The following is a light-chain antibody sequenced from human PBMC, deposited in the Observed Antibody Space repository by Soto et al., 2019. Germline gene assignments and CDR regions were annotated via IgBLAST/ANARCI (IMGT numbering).Light chain of an antibody. V-gene: IGKV3-20*01. Sequence: EIVLTQFPDTLSLSPGERATLSCRASQSISGYLAWYQQKPGQAPRLLIYGASTRATGIPARFSGSGSGTEFTLTISRLEPEDFAVYHCQQYGSSPITFGQGTRLEIK. CDR3: QQYGSSPIT. CDR2: GAS. J-gene: IGKJ5*01. CDR1: QSISGY.